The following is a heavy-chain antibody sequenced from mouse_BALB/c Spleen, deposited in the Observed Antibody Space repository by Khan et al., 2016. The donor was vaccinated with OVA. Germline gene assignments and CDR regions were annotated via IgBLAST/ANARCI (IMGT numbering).Heavy chain of an antibody. CDR3: ARVNYGSRDYFDY. J-gene: IGHJ2*01. Sequence: VQLQESGAELMKPGASVKISCKATGYTLSGYWLEWVKQRPGHGLEWIGEILPGSGSRNYNEKFKGKATFTADISSKTTYMQLSSLTSEDSAVYYCARVNYGSRDYFDYWGQGTTLTVSS. D-gene: IGHD1-1*01. CDR2: ILPGSGSR. CDR1: GYTLSGYW. V-gene: IGHV1-9*01.